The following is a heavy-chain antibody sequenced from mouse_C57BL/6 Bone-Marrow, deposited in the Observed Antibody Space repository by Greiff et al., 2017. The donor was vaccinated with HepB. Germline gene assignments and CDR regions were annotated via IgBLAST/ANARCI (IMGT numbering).Heavy chain of an antibody. CDR2: INPDSSTI. V-gene: IGHV4-1*01. Sequence: CAASGIDFSRYWMSWVRRAPGKGLEWIGEINPDSSTINYAPSLKDKFIISRDNAKNTLYLQMSKVRSEDTALYYCASYYYGSSYVAYWGQGTLVTVSA. J-gene: IGHJ3*01. D-gene: IGHD1-1*01. CDR3: ASYYYGSSYVAY. CDR1: GIDFSRYW.